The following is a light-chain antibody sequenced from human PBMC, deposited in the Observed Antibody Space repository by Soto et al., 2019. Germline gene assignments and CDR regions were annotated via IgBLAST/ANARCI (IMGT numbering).Light chain of an antibody. CDR2: KAS. Sequence: DIQMTQSPSTLSASVGDRVIITCRASQSISSWLAWYQQKPGKAPNLLIYKASTLKSGVPSRFSCSGSGTEFTLTISSLQPDDFATYYCQQYDNASWTFGQGTKVEIK. J-gene: IGKJ1*01. CDR3: QQYDNASWT. V-gene: IGKV1-5*03. CDR1: QSISSW.